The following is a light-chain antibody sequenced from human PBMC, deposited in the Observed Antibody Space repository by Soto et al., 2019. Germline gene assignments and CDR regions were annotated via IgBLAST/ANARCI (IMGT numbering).Light chain of an antibody. V-gene: IGLV2-8*01. CDR2: EVN. J-gene: IGLJ2*01. CDR3: SSFGCRTTCVL. Sequence: QSALTQPPSPSGSPGQSVTISCTGASNDVGGYNYVSWYQQHPGKAPKLMIYEVNKRPSGVPDRFSGSKSGNTASLTVSGLRAEDEDDYYYSSFGCRTTCVLVGGATNVTVL. CDR1: SNDVGGYNY.